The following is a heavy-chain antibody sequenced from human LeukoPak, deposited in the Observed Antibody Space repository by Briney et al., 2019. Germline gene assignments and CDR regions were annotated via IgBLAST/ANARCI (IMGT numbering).Heavy chain of an antibody. CDR1: GVSISSYY. CDR2: IYHSGST. CDR3: ARVEYYYDSSGSNWFDP. V-gene: IGHV4-38-2*02. Sequence: SETLSLTCTVSGVSISSYYWGWIRQPPGKGLEWIGSIYHSGSTYDNPSLKSRVTISVDTSKNQFSLKLSSVTAADTAVYYCARVEYYYDSSGSNWFDPWGQGTLVTVSS. J-gene: IGHJ5*02. D-gene: IGHD3-22*01.